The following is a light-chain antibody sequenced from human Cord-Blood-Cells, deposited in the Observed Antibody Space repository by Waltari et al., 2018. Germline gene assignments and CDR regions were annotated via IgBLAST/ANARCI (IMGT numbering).Light chain of an antibody. J-gene: IGKJ3*01. CDR3: QQYYSTPFT. V-gene: IGKV4-1*01. CDR1: PSVLYSSNNKNY. Sequence: DLVMTQSPDSLAASLGERAPINCTSSPSVLYSSNNKNYLAWYQQKPGQPPKLLIYWASTRESGVPDRFSGSGSGTDFTLTISSLQAEDVAVYYCQQYYSTPFTFGPGTKVDIK. CDR2: WAS.